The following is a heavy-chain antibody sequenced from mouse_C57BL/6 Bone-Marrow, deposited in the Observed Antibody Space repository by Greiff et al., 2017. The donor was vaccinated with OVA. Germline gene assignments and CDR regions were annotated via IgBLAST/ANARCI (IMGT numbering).Heavy chain of an antibody. CDR3: ARYRGYYSMDY. V-gene: IGHV1-81*01. CDR1: GYTFTSYG. CDR2: IYPRSGNP. Sequence: QVQLQQSGAELARPGASVKLSCKASGYTFTSYGISWVKQRTGQGLEWIGEIYPRSGNPYYNEKFKGKATLTADKSSSTAYMELLSLTSEDSAVYFCARYRGYYSMDYWGQGTSVTVSS. J-gene: IGHJ4*01.